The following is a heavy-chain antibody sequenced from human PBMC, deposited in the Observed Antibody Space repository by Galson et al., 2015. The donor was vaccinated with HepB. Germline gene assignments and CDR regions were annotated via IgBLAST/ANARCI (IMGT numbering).Heavy chain of an antibody. J-gene: IGHJ2*01. CDR3: ARDGGRRFFSDRRVGWYFDV. Sequence: SVKVSCKDSGYTFTSYGVNWVRQAPGQGLEWMGWISAYNGNTNYAQNLQGRVTMTTDTSTNTAYMELRSLRSDDTAVYYCARDGGRRFFSDRRVGWYFDVWGRGTLVTVSP. D-gene: IGHD3-16*01. V-gene: IGHV1-18*01. CDR1: GYTFTSYG. CDR2: ISAYNGNT.